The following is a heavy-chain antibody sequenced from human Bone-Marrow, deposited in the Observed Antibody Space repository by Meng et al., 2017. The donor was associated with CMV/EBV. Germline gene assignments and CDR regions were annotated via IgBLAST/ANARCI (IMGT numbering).Heavy chain of an antibody. Sequence: GSLKISCAASGFTFSSYEMNWVRQAPGKGLEWVSYISSSGSTIYYADSVKGRFTISRDNAKNSLYLQMNSLRAEDTAVYYCARDLGPRAVAHFDYWGQGTLVTVSS. V-gene: IGHV3-48*03. CDR3: ARDLGPRAVAHFDY. CDR2: ISSSGSTI. J-gene: IGHJ4*02. CDR1: GFTFSSYE. D-gene: IGHD6-19*01.